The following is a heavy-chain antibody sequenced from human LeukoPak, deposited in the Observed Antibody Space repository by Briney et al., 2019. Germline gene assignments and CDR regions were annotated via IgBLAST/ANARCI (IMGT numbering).Heavy chain of an antibody. J-gene: IGHJ4*02. CDR2: INPSGGST. CDR3: ASSYRANGNFDY. Sequence: GASVKVSCKASGYTFTSYYMHWVRQAPGQGLEWMGIINPSGGSTSYAQKFQGRVTMTRDTSISTAYMELSRLRSDDTAVYYCASSYRANGNFDYWGQGTLVTVSS. D-gene: IGHD1-1*01. V-gene: IGHV1-46*01. CDR1: GYTFTSYY.